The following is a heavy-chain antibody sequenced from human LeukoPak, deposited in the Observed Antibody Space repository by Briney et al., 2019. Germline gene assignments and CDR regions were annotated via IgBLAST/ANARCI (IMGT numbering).Heavy chain of an antibody. CDR3: ARRARLQLYWFFDY. V-gene: IGHV4-34*01. Sequence: SETLSLTCAVYGGSFSGYYWSWIRQPPGKGLEWIGEINHSGSTNYNPSLKSRVTISVDTSKNQFSLKLSSVTAADTAVYYCARRARLQLYWFFDYWGQGTLVTVSS. CDR1: GGSFSGYY. CDR2: INHSGST. J-gene: IGHJ4*02. D-gene: IGHD5-24*01.